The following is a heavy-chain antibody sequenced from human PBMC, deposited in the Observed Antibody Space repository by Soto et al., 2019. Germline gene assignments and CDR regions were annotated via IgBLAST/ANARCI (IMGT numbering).Heavy chain of an antibody. CDR3: ARAYVAAPYDH. CDR2: INHSGST. J-gene: IGHJ4*02. CDR1: GGSFSGYY. V-gene: IGHV4-34*01. D-gene: IGHD6-6*01. Sequence: QVQLQQWGAGLLKPSETLSLTCAVYGGSFSGYYWSWIRQPQGKGLEWIGEINHSGSTNYNPSLKSRVTISVDTSNNQFSLKLSSVTAADTAVYYCARAYVAAPYDHCCQETLVTDS.